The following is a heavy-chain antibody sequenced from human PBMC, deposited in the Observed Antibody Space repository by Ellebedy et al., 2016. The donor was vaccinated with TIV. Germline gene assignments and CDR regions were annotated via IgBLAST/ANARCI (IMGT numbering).Heavy chain of an antibody. J-gene: IGHJ6*02. CDR2: MNPNSGNT. D-gene: IGHD3-10*01. CDR3: ARVGILWFGEEMDV. Sequence: AASVKVSCKASGYTFTSYGISWVRQATGQGLEWMGWMNPNSGNTGYAQKFQGRVTMTRNTSISTAYMELSSLRSEDTAVYYCARVGILWFGEEMDVWGQGTTVTVSS. V-gene: IGHV1-8*02. CDR1: GYTFTSYG.